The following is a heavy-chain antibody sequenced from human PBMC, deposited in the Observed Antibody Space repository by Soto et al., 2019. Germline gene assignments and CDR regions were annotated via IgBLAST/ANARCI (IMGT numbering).Heavy chain of an antibody. Sequence: PGECLKISCNCSWFSFTTYWIYWVPQMPAKGLERLGTIDPSDASSNYSPSFQGRVTITVDESISSAYPQLHPLRAAGSAQYYVAGNRKWGDYYFFYVMDLWGQGSTVTVS. J-gene: IGHJ6*02. D-gene: IGHD6-19*01. V-gene: IGHV5-10-1*01. CDR2: IDPSDASS. CDR1: WFSFTTYW. CDR3: AGNRKWGDYYFFYVMDL.